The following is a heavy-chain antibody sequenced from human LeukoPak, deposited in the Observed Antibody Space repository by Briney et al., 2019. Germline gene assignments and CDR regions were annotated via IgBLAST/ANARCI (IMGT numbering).Heavy chain of an antibody. CDR1: GGSISSSSYY. J-gene: IGHJ4*02. V-gene: IGHV4-39*01. D-gene: IGHD3-10*01. CDR3: ARLVRGVRGWYFDY. Sequence: SETLSLTCTVSGGSISSSSYYWGWIRQPPGKGLEWIGSIYYSGSTYYNPSLKSRVTISVDTSKNQFSLKLSSVTAADTAVYYCARLVRGVRGWYFDYWGQGTLVTVSS. CDR2: IYYSGST.